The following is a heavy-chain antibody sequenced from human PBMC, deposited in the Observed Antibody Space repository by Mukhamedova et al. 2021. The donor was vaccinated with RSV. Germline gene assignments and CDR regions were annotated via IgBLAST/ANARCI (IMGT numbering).Heavy chain of an antibody. CDR3: AKAGDGYSTYYHYYGMDV. V-gene: IGHV3-30*02. Sequence: VKGRFIISRDNDKNTQYLQVNSLSAEDTAVYYCAKAGDGYSTYYHYYGMDVWGQGTTVTVSS. D-gene: IGHD5-18*01. J-gene: IGHJ6*02.